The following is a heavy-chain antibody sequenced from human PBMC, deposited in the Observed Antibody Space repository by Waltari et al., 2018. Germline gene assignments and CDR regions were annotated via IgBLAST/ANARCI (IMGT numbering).Heavy chain of an antibody. D-gene: IGHD3-22*01. CDR3: ARENDYYDSSGYDYYYGMDV. CDR1: GGSFSGYY. V-gene: IGHV4-34*01. J-gene: IGHJ6*02. CDR2: INHSGST. Sequence: QVQLQPWGAGLLKPSETLSLTCAVYGGSFSGYYWSWHRHPPGKGRQWIGEINHSGSTHYNPSLKSRVTISVDTSKTQFSLKLSSVTAAGTAVYYCARENDYYDSSGYDYYYGMDVCGQGTTVTVSS.